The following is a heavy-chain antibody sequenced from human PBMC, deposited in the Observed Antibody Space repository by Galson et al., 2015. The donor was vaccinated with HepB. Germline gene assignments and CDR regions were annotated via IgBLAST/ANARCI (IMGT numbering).Heavy chain of an antibody. J-gene: IGHJ4*02. D-gene: IGHD2-2*01. V-gene: IGHV3-23*01. CDR1: GFTFSSYA. CDR3: ARGVVVPAAIVHHSPPFNY. Sequence: SLRLSCAASGFTFSSYAMSWVRQAPGKGLGWVSAISGSGGSTYYADSVKGRFTISRDNSKNTLYLQMNSLRAEDTAVYYCARGVVVPAAIVHHSPPFNYWGQGTLATVSS. CDR2: ISGSGGST.